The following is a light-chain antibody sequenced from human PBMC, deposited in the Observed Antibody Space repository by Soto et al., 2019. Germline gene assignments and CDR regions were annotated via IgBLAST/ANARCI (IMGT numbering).Light chain of an antibody. Sequence: EVVMTQSPATLSVSPGEGATLSCRASESVSSNLVWYQQKPGQAPRLLIYDASNRATGIPARFSGGGSGTDFTLTISSLEPEDFAVYYCQQRSNWPITFGQGTRLEIK. CDR2: DAS. J-gene: IGKJ5*01. CDR1: ESVSSN. V-gene: IGKV3-11*01. CDR3: QQRSNWPIT.